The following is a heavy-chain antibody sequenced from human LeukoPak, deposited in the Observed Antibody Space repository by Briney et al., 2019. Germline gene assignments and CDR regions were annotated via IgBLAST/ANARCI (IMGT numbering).Heavy chain of an antibody. V-gene: IGHV3-48*04. CDR1: GFTFSSYS. Sequence: PGGSLRLSCAASGFTFSSYSMNWVRQAPGKGLEWVSYISSSGSTIYYADSVKGRFTISRDNAKNSLYLQMNSLRAEDTAVYYCARDRNWGYYYYGMDVWGQGTTVTVSS. CDR3: ARDRNWGYYYYGMDV. D-gene: IGHD7-27*01. J-gene: IGHJ6*02. CDR2: ISSSGSTI.